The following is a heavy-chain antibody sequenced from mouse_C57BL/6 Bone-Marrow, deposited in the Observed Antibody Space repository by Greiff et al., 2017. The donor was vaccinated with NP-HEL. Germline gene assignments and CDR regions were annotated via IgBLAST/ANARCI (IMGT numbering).Heavy chain of an antibody. CDR2: ISSGSSTI. CDR1: GFTFSDYG. CDR3: ARLGNRAWFAY. J-gene: IGHJ3*01. Sequence: EVKLMESGGGLVKPGGSLKLSCAASGFTFSDYGMHWVRQAPEKGLEWVAYISSGSSTIYYADTVKGRFTISSDNAKNTLLLQRTSVRSEDTAMYYCARLGNRAWFAYWGQGTLVTVSA. V-gene: IGHV5-17*01. D-gene: IGHD2-1*01.